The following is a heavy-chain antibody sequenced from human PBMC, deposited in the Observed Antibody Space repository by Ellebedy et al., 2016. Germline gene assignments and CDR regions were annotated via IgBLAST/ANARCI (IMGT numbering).Heavy chain of an antibody. CDR1: GFTFSSYG. D-gene: IGHD1-26*01. CDR2: IWYDGSNK. V-gene: IGHV3-33*01. CDR3: ARETVGATSYYFDY. Sequence: GGSLRLSCAASGFTFSSYGMHWVRQAPGKGLEWVAVIWYDGSNKYYADSVKGRFTISRDNSKNTLYLQMNSLRAEDTAVYYCARETVGATSYYFDYWGQGTLVTVSS. J-gene: IGHJ4*02.